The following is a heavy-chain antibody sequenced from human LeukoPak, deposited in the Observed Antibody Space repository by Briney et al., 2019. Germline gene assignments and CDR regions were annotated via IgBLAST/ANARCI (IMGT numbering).Heavy chain of an antibody. CDR2: IWFDGSNK. Sequence: GRSLRLSCAASGFTFSSYGMHWVRQAPAKGLEWVVFIWFDGSNKYYADSVKGRFTISGDNSKNTLYLQMNSLRAEDTAVYYCVRTYDSSGYGYGHYFDYWGQGTLVTVSS. CDR1: GFTFSSYG. V-gene: IGHV3-33*01. D-gene: IGHD3-22*01. CDR3: VRTYDSSGYGYGHYFDY. J-gene: IGHJ4*02.